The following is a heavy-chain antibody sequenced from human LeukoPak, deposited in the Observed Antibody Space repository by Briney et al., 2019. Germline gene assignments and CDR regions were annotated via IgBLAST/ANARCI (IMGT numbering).Heavy chain of an antibody. CDR1: GFTFGGYG. CDR3: AKGSTDSRPYYFDF. J-gene: IGHJ4*02. Sequence: GGSLRLSCAGSGFTFGGYGMHWFRQTPGKGLEWVAVIAYDGSRAFYADSVKGRFTISRDNSKNTLFLQMDTLRADDTAVYYCAKGSTDSRPYYFDFWGQGTLVTVSS. V-gene: IGHV3-33*06. CDR2: IAYDGSRA. D-gene: IGHD6-13*01.